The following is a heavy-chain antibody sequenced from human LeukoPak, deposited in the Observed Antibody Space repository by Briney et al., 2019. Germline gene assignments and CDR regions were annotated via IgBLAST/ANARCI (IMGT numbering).Heavy chain of an antibody. V-gene: IGHV3-30*02. CDR3: AKAFRDCSSASCFRAADC. D-gene: IGHD2-15*01. CDR1: GFTVSSNY. J-gene: IGHJ4*02. CDR2: IRYDGSNK. Sequence: GGSLRLSCAASGFTVSSNYMSWVRQAPGKGLEWVAFIRYDGSNKYYADSVKGRFTISRDNSKNTLYLQMNSLRAEDTAVYYCAKAFRDCSSASCFRAADCWGQGALVTVSS.